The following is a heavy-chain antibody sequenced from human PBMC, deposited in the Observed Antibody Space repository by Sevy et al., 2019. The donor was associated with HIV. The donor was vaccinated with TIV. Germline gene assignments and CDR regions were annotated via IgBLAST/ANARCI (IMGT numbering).Heavy chain of an antibody. V-gene: IGHV1-8*01. CDR2: MNPNSGNT. Sequence: ASVKVSCKASGYTFTSYDINWVRQATGQGLEWMGWMNPNSGNTGYAQKFQGRVTMTRNTSISTAYMELSSLRSEDTAVYYCARGFPFTAMVRYYHYCMDVWGQGTTVTVSS. CDR3: ARGFPFTAMVRYYHYCMDV. D-gene: IGHD5-18*01. CDR1: GYTFTSYD. J-gene: IGHJ6*02.